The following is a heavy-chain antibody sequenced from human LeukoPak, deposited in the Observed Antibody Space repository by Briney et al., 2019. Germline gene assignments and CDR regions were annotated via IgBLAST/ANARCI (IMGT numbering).Heavy chain of an antibody. V-gene: IGHV3-69-1*02. CDR3: AATGR. CDR2: IHETGDS. Sequence: GGSLRLSCVGSGLALRNYHVTWVRQAPGKGLEWVADIHETGDSHYADSVKGRFNISRENAKNSVYLQMNSLRADDTAVYYCAATGRWRQGTLVAVSS. J-gene: IGHJ4*02. CDR1: GLALRNYH.